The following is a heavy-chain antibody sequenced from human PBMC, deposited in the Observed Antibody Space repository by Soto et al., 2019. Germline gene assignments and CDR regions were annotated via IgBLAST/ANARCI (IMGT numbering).Heavy chain of an antibody. Sequence: QVQLVESGGGVVQPGRSLRLSCAASGFTFSSYAMHWVRQAPGKGLEWVAVISYDGSNKYYADSVKGRFTISRDNSKNRLYLQMNGLKAEDTAVYYCARDRIGIVSGYPTCYWGQGTLVTVSS. CDR3: ARDRIGIVSGYPTCY. D-gene: IGHD3-22*01. V-gene: IGHV3-30-3*01. J-gene: IGHJ4*02. CDR2: ISYDGSNK. CDR1: GFTFSSYA.